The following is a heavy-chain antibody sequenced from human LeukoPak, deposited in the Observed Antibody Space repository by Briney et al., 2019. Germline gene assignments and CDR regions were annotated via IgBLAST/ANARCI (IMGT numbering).Heavy chain of an antibody. D-gene: IGHD4-17*01. Sequence: GGSLRLSCTASGFTVSAFAMMWVRQAPGKGPEWVSAIRGGVGSAFYADSVKGRFTISRDNSKYTLFLQMNSLRAEDTAVYYCARDPNGDYIGAFDMWGPGTMVTVSS. CDR2: IRGGVGSA. V-gene: IGHV3-23*01. CDR1: GFTVSAFA. CDR3: ARDPNGDYIGAFDM. J-gene: IGHJ3*02.